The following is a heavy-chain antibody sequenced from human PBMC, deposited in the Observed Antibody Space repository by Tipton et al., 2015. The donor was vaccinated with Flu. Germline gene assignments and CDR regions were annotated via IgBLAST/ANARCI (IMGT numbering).Heavy chain of an antibody. Sequence: GSLRLSCAVSGFTSCIFAIQWVRQAPGKGLEWVAFIRCDGTDKNYADSVKGRFTVSRDASRDTLYLQMNSLRTDDTAVYYCAQDLDYWGQGTLVSVSS. CDR1: GFTSCIFA. V-gene: IGHV3-30*02. CDR3: AQDLDY. CDR2: IRCDGTDK. J-gene: IGHJ4*02.